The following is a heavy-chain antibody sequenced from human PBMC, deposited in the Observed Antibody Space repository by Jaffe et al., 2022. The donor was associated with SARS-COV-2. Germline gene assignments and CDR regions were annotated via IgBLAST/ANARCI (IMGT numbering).Heavy chain of an antibody. J-gene: IGHJ5*02. V-gene: IGHV4-59*08. Sequence: QVQLQESGPGLVKPSETLSLTCTVSGGSISSYYWSWIRQPPGKGLEWIGYIYYSGSTNYNPSLKSRVTISVDTSKNQFSLKLSSVTAADTAVYYCARLRIADNWFDPWGQGTLVTVSS. CDR1: GGSISSYY. D-gene: IGHD2-15*01. CDR3: ARLRIADNWFDP. CDR2: IYYSGST.